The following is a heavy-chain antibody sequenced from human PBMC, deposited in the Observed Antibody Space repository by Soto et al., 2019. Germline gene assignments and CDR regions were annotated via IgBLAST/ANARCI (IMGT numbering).Heavy chain of an antibody. Sequence: EVQLVESGGGLVQPGGSLRLSCAASGFIFSSCEMNWVRQAPGKGLEWVSYISTSGNTKNYADSVNGRFSISRDNAKNSLFLQMNSLRAEDTALYYCAKQDYDSSSGGNWFDPWGQGTLVTVSS. V-gene: IGHV3-48*03. D-gene: IGHD6-6*01. CDR3: AKQDYDSSSGGNWFDP. CDR1: GFIFSSCE. CDR2: ISTSGNTK. J-gene: IGHJ5*02.